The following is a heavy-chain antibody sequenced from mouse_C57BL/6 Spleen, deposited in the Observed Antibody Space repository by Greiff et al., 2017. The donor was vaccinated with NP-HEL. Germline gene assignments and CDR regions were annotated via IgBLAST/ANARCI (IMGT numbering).Heavy chain of an antibody. D-gene: IGHD2-2*01. CDR2: IYPGDGDT. J-gene: IGHJ2*01. V-gene: IGHV1-82*01. CDR1: GYAFSSSW. CDR3: AKGIYDGYDYYFGY. Sequence: QVQLKESGPELVKPGASVKISCKASGYAFSSSWMNWVKQRPGKGLEWIGRIYPGDGDTNYNGKFKGQATLTADKSSRTPYMQLRSLTSEDSAVYFCAKGIYDGYDYYFGYWGQGTTLTVSS.